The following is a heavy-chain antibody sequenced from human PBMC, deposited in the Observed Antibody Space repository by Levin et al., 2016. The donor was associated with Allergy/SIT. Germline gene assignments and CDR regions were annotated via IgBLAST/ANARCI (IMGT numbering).Heavy chain of an antibody. CDR2: LYTTVAT. J-gene: IGHJ4*02. D-gene: IGHD2-15*01. V-gene: IGHV4-4*07. CDR3: ARDREGIVGCSDGSCDYFDY. Sequence: ETLSLTCTVSGGSINNYYWSWIRQPAGKGLEWIGRLYTTVATNYNPSLKSRVSMSADTSKNQFSLELSSVTAADTAVYYCARDREGIVGCSDGSCDYFDYWGQGILVIVSS. CDR1: GGSINNYY.